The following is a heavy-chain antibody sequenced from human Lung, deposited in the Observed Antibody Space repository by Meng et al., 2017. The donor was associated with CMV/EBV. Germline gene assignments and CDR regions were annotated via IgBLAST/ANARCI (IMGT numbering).Heavy chain of an antibody. Sequence: LSLTCAGSGLSFNRHSLNWVRQTPGKGLEWVSRISGTSDYTWYADSVKGRFTISRDNARSSLYLQMNSLRPEDTAVYYCASWNDIDDYMYSFDYWGQGXLVTVSS. CDR3: ASWNDIDDYMYSFDY. J-gene: IGHJ4*02. CDR2: ISGTSDYT. V-gene: IGHV3-21*06. D-gene: IGHD1-1*01. CDR1: GLSFNRHS.